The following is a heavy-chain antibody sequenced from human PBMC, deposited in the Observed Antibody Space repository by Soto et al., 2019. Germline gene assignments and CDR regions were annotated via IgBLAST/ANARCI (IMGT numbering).Heavy chain of an antibody. J-gene: IGHJ5*02. V-gene: IGHV1-69*01. D-gene: IGHD3-9*01. CDR2: FVPVFGSA. CDR1: GAAFNTIT. Sequence: QVQLVQSGAEVKKPGSSVRVSCKASGAAFNTITINWVRQAPGQGLEWMGGFVPVFGSATYAQKFQGRVAITADASTSTFYMELSRLNSEDTALYYCVREDDTTGSYSWCDPWGQGTLVTVSS. CDR3: VREDDTTGSYSWCDP.